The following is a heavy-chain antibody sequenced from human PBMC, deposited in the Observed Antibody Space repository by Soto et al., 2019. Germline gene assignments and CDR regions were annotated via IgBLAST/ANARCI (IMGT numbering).Heavy chain of an antibody. Sequence: QVQLVESGGGVVQPGRSLRLSCAASGFTFSSYGMHWVRQAPGKGLEWVAVISYDGSNKYYADSVKGRFTISRDNSKNTLYLQMNSLRAEDTAVYYCAKARPCPGYWGQGTLVTVSS. CDR2: ISYDGSNK. CDR1: GFTFSSYG. J-gene: IGHJ4*02. V-gene: IGHV3-30*18. D-gene: IGHD7-27*01. CDR3: AKARPCPGY.